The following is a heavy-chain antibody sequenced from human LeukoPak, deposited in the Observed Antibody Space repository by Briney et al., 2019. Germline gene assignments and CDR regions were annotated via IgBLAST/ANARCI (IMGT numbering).Heavy chain of an antibody. Sequence: GGSLRLSCAASGATFSSYWMSWVRQAPGKGLEWVSSISSSSSYIYYADSVKGRFTISRDNAKNSLYLQMNSLRAEDTAVYYCAREIGYCSSTSCSGNYFDYWGQGTLVTVSS. CDR3: AREIGYCSSTSCSGNYFDY. J-gene: IGHJ4*02. V-gene: IGHV3-21*01. CDR1: GATFSSYW. CDR2: ISSSSSYI. D-gene: IGHD2-2*01.